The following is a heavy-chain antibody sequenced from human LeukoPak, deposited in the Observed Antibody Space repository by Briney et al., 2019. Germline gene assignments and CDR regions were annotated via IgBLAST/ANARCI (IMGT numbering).Heavy chain of an antibody. J-gene: IGHJ4*02. CDR3: ATGPGYYDSSGYYAN. D-gene: IGHD3-22*01. Sequence: ASVKVSCKVSGHTLTELSMHWVRQAPGKGLEWMGGFDPEDGETIYAQKFQDGVTMTEDTSTDTAYMELSSLRSEDTAVYYCATGPGYYDSSGYYANWGQGTLVTVSS. CDR2: FDPEDGET. CDR1: GHTLTELS. V-gene: IGHV1-24*01.